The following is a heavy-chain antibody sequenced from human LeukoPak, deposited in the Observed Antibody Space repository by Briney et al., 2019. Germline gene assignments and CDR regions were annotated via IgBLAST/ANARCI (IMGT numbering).Heavy chain of an antibody. CDR1: GDSVSSNSAA. Sequence: SQTLSLTCAISGDSVSSNSAAWNWIRQSPSRGLEWLGRTYYRSKWSYGYAVSVKSRITLNPDTPKNQFSLQLNSVTPDDTAVYYCARTEASGAFFDNWGQGTLVTVSP. V-gene: IGHV6-1*01. D-gene: IGHD1-14*01. CDR2: TYYRSKWSY. J-gene: IGHJ4*02. CDR3: ARTEASGAFFDN.